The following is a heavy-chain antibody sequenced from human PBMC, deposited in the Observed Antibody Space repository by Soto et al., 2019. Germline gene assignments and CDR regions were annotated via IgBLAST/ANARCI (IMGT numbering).Heavy chain of an antibody. D-gene: IGHD2-15*01. CDR3: AKALGVVAANLVLPDY. J-gene: IGHJ4*02. CDR1: GFTFSSYA. V-gene: IGHV3-23*01. CDR2: ISGSGGST. Sequence: EVQLLESGGGLVQPGGSLRLSCAASGFTFSSYAMSWVRQAPGKGLEWVSAISGSGGSTYYADSVKGRFTISRDNSKNTRYLQMHSLRAEDTAVYYWAKALGVVAANLVLPDYWGQGTLVTVSS.